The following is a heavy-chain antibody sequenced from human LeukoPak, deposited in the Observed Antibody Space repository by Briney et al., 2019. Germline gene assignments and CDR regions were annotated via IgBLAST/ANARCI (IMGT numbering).Heavy chain of an antibody. Sequence: SETLSLTCTVSGGSISSYYWSWIRQPPGKGLEWIGYIYYSGSTNYNPSLKSRVTISVDTSKNQFSLKLSSVTAADTAVYYCARVKYSSGTTSSWFDPWGQGTPVAVSS. J-gene: IGHJ5*02. CDR3: ARVKYSSGTTSSWFDP. CDR2: IYYSGST. V-gene: IGHV4-59*08. D-gene: IGHD3-10*01. CDR1: GGSISSYY.